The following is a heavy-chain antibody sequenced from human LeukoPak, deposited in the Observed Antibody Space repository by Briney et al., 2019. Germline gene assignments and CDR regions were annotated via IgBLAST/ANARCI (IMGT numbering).Heavy chain of an antibody. J-gene: IGHJ4*02. D-gene: IGHD4-23*01. CDR2: IYYSGST. V-gene: IGHV4-59*12. CDR1: GGSISSYY. CDR3: ARGPDYGGNGGAFDY. Sequence: PSETLSLTCTVSGGSISSYYWSWIRQPPGKGLEWIGYIYYSGSTNYNPSLKSRVTISVDTSKNQFSLKLSSVTAADTAVYYCARGPDYGGNGGAFDYWGQGTLVTVSS.